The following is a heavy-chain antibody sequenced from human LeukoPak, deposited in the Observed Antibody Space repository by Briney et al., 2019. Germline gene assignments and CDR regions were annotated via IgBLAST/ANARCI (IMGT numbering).Heavy chain of an antibody. CDR3: ARTYYYGSGSPNWFDP. Sequence: GESLQISCKGSGYSFTSYWIGWVRQMPGKGLEWMGIIYPGDSDTRYSPSFQGQVTISADKSISTAYLQWSSLKASDTAMYYCARTYYYGSGSPNWFDPWGQGTLVTVSS. D-gene: IGHD3-10*01. CDR1: GYSFTSYW. CDR2: IYPGDSDT. V-gene: IGHV5-51*01. J-gene: IGHJ5*02.